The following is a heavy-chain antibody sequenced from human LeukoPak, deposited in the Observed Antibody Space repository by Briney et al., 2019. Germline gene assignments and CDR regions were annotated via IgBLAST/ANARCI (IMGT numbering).Heavy chain of an antibody. D-gene: IGHD6-19*01. CDR2: IGIRGDT. J-gene: IGHJ4*02. V-gene: IGHV3-13*01. Sequence: GGSLRLSCAASGFTFIDYNMHWVRQVIEKGLEWVSAIGIRGDTHYTGSVKGRFTISRENAESSLYLQMNSLRAEDTAVYYCARGGIQVSGIDEFDYWGQGTLVTVSS. CDR3: ARGGIQVSGIDEFDY. CDR1: GFTFIDYN.